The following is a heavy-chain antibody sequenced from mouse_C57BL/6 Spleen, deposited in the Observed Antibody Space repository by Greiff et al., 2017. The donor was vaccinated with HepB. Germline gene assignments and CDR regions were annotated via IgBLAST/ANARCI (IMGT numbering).Heavy chain of an antibody. V-gene: IGHV5-4*01. CDR3: ARGGFITTVVGYFDV. CDR1: GFTFSSYA. J-gene: IGHJ1*03. D-gene: IGHD1-1*01. CDR2: ISDGGSYT. Sequence: EVHLVESGGGLVKPGGSLKLSCAASGFTFSSYAMSWVRQTPEKRLEWVATISDGGSYTYYPDNVKGRFTISRDNAKNNLYLQMSHLKSEDTAMYYCARGGFITTVVGYFDVWGTGTTVTVSS.